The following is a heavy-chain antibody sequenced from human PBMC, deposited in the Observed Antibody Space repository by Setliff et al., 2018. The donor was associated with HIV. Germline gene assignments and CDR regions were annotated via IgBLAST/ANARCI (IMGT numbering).Heavy chain of an antibody. J-gene: IGHJ4*01. V-gene: IGHV3-23*01. CDR1: GFAFSTFD. Sequence: GGSLRLSCVGTGFAFSTFDMNWVRQTPGKGLEWVAAVSPDGDITYYPDSLRGRFTVSRDNSKNMLFLQMNNLGAEDSAVYYCAKDGISGGSYPPYYFDYWGHGTLVTVSS. CDR2: VSPDGDIT. D-gene: IGHD2-15*01. CDR3: AKDGISGGSYPPYYFDY.